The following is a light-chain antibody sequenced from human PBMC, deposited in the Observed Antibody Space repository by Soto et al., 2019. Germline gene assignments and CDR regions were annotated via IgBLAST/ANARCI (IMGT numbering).Light chain of an antibody. J-gene: IGKJ4*01. CDR1: QSIRSY. V-gene: IGKV1-39*01. CDR3: QQSYSTKLT. Sequence: DIQMTQSPSSLSASVGDRVTITCRASQSIRSYLNWYQQKPGKAPKLLIYAASSLQSGVPSRFSGSGSGTDFTLTISSLQPEEFATYYCQQSYSTKLTFGGGTKVEIK. CDR2: AAS.